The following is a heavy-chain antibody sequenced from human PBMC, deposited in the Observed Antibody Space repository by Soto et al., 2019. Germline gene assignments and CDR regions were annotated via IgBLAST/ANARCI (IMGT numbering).Heavy chain of an antibody. V-gene: IGHV3-33*01. CDR3: ARSLYCSSTSCYDFDY. J-gene: IGHJ4*02. CDR2: IWYDGSNK. D-gene: IGHD2-2*01. Sequence: GGSLRLSCAASGFTFSSYGMHWVRQAPGKGLEWVAVIWYDGSNKYYADSVKDRFTISRDNSKNTLYLQMNSLRAEDTAVYYCARSLYCSSTSCYDFDYWGQGTLVTVSS. CDR1: GFTFSSYG.